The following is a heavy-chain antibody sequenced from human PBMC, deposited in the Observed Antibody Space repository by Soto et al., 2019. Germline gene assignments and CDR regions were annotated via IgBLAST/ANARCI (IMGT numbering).Heavy chain of an antibody. D-gene: IGHD2-2*01. Sequence: GGSLRLSCAASGFTFSSYSMNWARQAPGKGLEWVSYISSSSSTIYYADSVKGRFTISRDNAKNSLYLQMNSLRAEDTAVYYCANYGGVKGFVVLYYYYYCMDVRGQGTTVTVSS. CDR1: GFTFSSYS. CDR2: ISSSSSTI. V-gene: IGHV3-48*01. J-gene: IGHJ6*02. CDR3: ANYGGVKGFVVLYYYYYCMDV.